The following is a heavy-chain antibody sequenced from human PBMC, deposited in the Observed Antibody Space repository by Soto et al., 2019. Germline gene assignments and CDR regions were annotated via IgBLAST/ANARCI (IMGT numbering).Heavy chain of an antibody. D-gene: IGHD4-17*01. CDR2: ISTYTGNT. CDR3: ASAEYGDDDY. V-gene: IGHV1-18*01. Sequence: QVQLVQSGAEVKKPGASVRVSCKASGYTFTNYGITWVRQAPGQGLEWMGWISTYTGNTNYAQKLQGRVTMTTDTSESTAYMGLRSLRSDDTAVYYCASAEYGDDDYWGQGTLVTVSS. J-gene: IGHJ4*02. CDR1: GYTFTNYG.